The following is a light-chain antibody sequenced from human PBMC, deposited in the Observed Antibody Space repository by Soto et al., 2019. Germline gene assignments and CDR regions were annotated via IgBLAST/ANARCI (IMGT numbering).Light chain of an antibody. CDR3: FSYTASDLWV. CDR2: AVS. J-gene: IGLJ3*02. CDR1: NSDVGGYNS. V-gene: IGLV2-11*01. Sequence: QSALTQPRSVSGSPGQSVTISCTGTNSDVGGYNSVSWYQQLPGKAPKLMISAVSQRPSGVPDRFSGSKSGNTASLTISGLQADDEAEYFCFSYTASDLWVFGGGTKLTVL.